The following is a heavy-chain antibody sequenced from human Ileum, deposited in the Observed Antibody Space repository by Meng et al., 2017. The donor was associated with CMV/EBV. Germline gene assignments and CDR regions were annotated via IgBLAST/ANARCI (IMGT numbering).Heavy chain of an antibody. D-gene: IGHD4-17*01. V-gene: IGHV3-30*02. CDR1: GFTFSSYG. CDR2: IRYDGSNK. J-gene: IGHJ4*02. CDR3: ATYGDYPYYFDY. Sequence: GESLKISCAASGFTFSSYGMHWDRQAPGKGLEWVAFIRYDGSNKYYADSVKGRFTISRDNSKNTLYLQMNSLRAEDTAVYYCATYGDYPYYFDYWGQGTLVTVSS.